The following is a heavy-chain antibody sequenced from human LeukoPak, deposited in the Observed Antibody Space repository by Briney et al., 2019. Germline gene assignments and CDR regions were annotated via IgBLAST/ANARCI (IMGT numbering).Heavy chain of an antibody. D-gene: IGHD1-26*01. CDR2: IHTNTGNP. Sequence: ASVXXXCXASGYTFTTQAMNWVRQAPGQQGLEWMGWIHTNTGNPTYAQDFTGRFLFSLDTSVNTAYLHISGLKVEDTGLYYCTIGSYWGQGTLVTVSS. J-gene: IGHJ4*02. CDR1: GYTFTTQA. V-gene: IGHV7-4-1*02. CDR3: TIGSY.